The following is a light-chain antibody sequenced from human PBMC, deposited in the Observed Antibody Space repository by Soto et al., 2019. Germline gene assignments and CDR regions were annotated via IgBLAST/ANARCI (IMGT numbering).Light chain of an antibody. Sequence: EIVLTQSPGTLSLSPGERATLSCRASQSVPRSYLAWYQQKPGQAPRLLIYGTSSRATGIPDRFSGSGSGTDFTPTISRLEPEDFAVFYCKQYGSSTTFGQGTRLEIK. CDR1: QSVPRSY. CDR3: KQYGSSTT. CDR2: GTS. V-gene: IGKV3-20*01. J-gene: IGKJ5*01.